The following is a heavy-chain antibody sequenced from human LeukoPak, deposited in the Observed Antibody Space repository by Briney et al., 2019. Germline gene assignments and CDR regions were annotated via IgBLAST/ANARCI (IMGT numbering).Heavy chain of an antibody. J-gene: IGHJ3*01. V-gene: IGHV4-59*01. Sequence: SETLSLTCTVSGGSISTYYWNWIRQSPGKGLEWIGFVYHNGMTNYNPSLKSRVTISVGASKKYFSLQLTSVTAADTAVYYCARGGWLEVPSHSLSNWGQGTLVTVSS. D-gene: IGHD3-10*01. CDR1: GGSISTYY. CDR3: ARGGWLEVPSHSLSN. CDR2: VYHNGMT.